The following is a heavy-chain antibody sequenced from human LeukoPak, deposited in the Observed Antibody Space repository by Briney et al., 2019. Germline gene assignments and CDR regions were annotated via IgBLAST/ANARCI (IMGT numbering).Heavy chain of an antibody. CDR1: GGSISSGDYY. J-gene: IGHJ5*02. Sequence: SETLSLTCTVSGGSISSGDYYWSWIRQPPGKGLEWFAYMYYSGSTYYNPSLNSRVTMSADTSKNQLSLKLSSVTAADTAVYYCARPYYYDSRIDPWGQGILVTVSS. V-gene: IGHV4-30-4*01. D-gene: IGHD3-22*01. CDR2: MYYSGST. CDR3: ARPYYYDSRIDP.